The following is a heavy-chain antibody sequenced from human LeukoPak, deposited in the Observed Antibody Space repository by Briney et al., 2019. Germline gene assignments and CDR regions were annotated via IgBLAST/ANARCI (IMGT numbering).Heavy chain of an antibody. CDR1: GFTFSSYA. D-gene: IGHD2-15*01. CDR3: AKDGGYCSGGSCYRGHDY. V-gene: IGHV3-30-3*01. Sequence: GGSLRLSCAASGFTFSSYAMHWVRQAPGKGLEWVAVISYDGSNKYYADSVKGRFTISRDNSKNTLYLQMNSLRAEDTAVYYCAKDGGYCSGGSCYRGHDYWGQGTLVTVSS. CDR2: ISYDGSNK. J-gene: IGHJ4*02.